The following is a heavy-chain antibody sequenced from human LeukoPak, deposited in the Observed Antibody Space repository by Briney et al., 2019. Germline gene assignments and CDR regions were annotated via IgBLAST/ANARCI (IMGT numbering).Heavy chain of an antibody. Sequence: SETLSLTCTVSGGSISSYYWSWIRQPPGKGLEWIGYIYYSGSTNYNPSLKSRVTISVDTSKNQFPLKLSSVTAADTAVYYCARVRYSGSYRYYYYMDVWGKGTTVTVSS. J-gene: IGHJ6*03. CDR2: IYYSGST. CDR1: GGSISSYY. CDR3: ARVRYSGSYRYYYYMDV. V-gene: IGHV4-59*01. D-gene: IGHD1-26*01.